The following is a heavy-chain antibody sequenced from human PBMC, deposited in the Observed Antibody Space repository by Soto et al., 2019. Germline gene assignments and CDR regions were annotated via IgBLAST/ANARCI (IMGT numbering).Heavy chain of an antibody. CDR2: IWYDGSNK. V-gene: IGHV3-33*01. Sequence: ESGGGVVQPGRSLRLSCAASGFTFSSYGMHWVHQAPGKGLEWVAVIWYDGSNKYYADSVKGRFTISRDNSKNTLYLQMNSLRAEDTAVYYCASSRIAVAGPYYWGQGTLVTVSS. D-gene: IGHD6-19*01. CDR1: GFTFSSYG. J-gene: IGHJ4*02. CDR3: ASSRIAVAGPYY.